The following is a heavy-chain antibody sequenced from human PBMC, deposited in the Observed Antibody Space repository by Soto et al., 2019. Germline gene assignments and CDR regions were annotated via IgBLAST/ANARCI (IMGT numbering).Heavy chain of an antibody. V-gene: IGHV3-30-3*01. Sequence: VQLVESGGGVVQPGRSLRLSCAASGFTFSSYAMHWVRQAPGKGLEWVAVISYDGSNKYYADSVKGRFTISRDNSKNTLYLQMNSLRAEDTAVYYCARELAPHWGQGTLVTVSS. CDR1: GFTFSSYA. D-gene: IGHD3-3*02. CDR3: ARELAPH. CDR2: ISYDGSNK. J-gene: IGHJ4*02.